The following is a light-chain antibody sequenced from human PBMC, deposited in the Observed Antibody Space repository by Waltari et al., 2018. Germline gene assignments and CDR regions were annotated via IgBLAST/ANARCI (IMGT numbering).Light chain of an antibody. V-gene: IGKV1-16*01. CDR2: NAL. CDR1: EAISKD. Sequence: DIQMTQSPSSLSASVGDRVTITCRASEAISKDIAWFQQKPGKAPKSLIYNALSLQDGVPSRVSGSGSGTDFTLTIISLQPEDCATYYCQQYKTYPLTFGGGTKVEIK. J-gene: IGKJ4*01. CDR3: QQYKTYPLT.